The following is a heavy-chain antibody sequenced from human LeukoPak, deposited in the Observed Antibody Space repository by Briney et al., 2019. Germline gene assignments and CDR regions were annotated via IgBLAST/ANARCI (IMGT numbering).Heavy chain of an antibody. CDR3: ARERATKSAFDI. CDR1: GYTFTSYY. J-gene: IGHJ3*02. D-gene: IGHD5-24*01. CDR2: INPSGGGT. V-gene: IGHV1-46*01. Sequence: ASVKVSCTASGYTFTSYYMHWVRQAPGQGLEWMGVINPSGGGTSYAQKFQGRVTMTRDTSTSTVYMELSSLRSEDTAVYYCARERATKSAFDIWGQGTMVTVSS.